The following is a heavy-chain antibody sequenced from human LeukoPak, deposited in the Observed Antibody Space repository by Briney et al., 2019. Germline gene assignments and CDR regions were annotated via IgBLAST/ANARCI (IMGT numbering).Heavy chain of an antibody. CDR1: GGSFSGYY. D-gene: IGHD3-22*01. J-gene: IGHJ4*02. CDR3: AGRSGYSFDY. Sequence: SETLSLTCAVYGGSFSGYYWSWTRQPPGKGLEWIGEINHSGSTNYNPSLKSRVTISVDTSKNQFSLKLSSVTAADTAVYYCAGRSGYSFDYWGQGTLVTVSS. V-gene: IGHV4-34*01. CDR2: INHSGST.